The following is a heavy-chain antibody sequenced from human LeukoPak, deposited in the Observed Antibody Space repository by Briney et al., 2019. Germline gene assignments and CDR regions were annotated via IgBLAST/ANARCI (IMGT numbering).Heavy chain of an antibody. CDR2: IYYSGST. J-gene: IGHJ3*02. Sequence: PLGTLSLTCTVSGGSFSSYFWSWIRQRPGKGLECVWHIYYSGSTNYNPSLKSRVTISVDTSKNQFSLKLSSVTAADTAVYYCARSYCGGGSCGAFDIWGQGTMVTVSS. D-gene: IGHD2-15*01. CDR3: ARSYCGGGSCGAFDI. V-gene: IGHV4-59*01. CDR1: GGSFSSYF.